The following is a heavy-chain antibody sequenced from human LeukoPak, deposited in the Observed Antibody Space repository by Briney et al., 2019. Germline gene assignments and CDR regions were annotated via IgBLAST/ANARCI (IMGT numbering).Heavy chain of an antibody. Sequence: PSETLSLTCTVSGGSISSSSYCWGWIRQPPGKGLEWIGSIYYSGSTYHNPSLKSRVTISVDRSKNQFSLKLSSVTAADTAVYYCRSGRKGSDYWGEGTLVTVSS. CDR2: IYYSGST. CDR1: GGSISSSSYC. V-gene: IGHV4-39*01. J-gene: IGHJ4*02. CDR3: RSGRKGSDY. D-gene: IGHD2-15*01.